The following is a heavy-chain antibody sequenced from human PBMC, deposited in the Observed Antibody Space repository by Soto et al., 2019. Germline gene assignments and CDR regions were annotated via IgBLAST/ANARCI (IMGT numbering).Heavy chain of an antibody. CDR1: GYSFANYW. D-gene: IGHD3-10*01. Sequence: GESLKISCQGSGYSFANYWIAWVRQMPGKGLEGVGVIYPGDSDTRYSPSFRGQVTISADKSISQVYLQWSSLKASDTAMYYCARNRLRQYYYGMDVWGQGTTVTVSS. V-gene: IGHV5-51*01. CDR2: IYPGDSDT. J-gene: IGHJ6*02. CDR3: ARNRLRQYYYGMDV.